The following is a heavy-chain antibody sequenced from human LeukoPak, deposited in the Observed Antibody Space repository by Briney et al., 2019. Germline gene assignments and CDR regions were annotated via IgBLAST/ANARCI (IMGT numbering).Heavy chain of an antibody. CDR1: GFTFSNYW. CDR2: IQQDESER. CDR3: ARDKVVGATYFDY. D-gene: IGHD1-26*01. V-gene: IGHV3-7*01. J-gene: IGHJ4*02. Sequence: PGRSLRLSCAASGFTFSNYWMSWVRQAPGKGLEWVANIQQDESERYYVDSVKGRFTISRDNAKNSLYLQMNSLRAEDTAAYYCARDKVVGATYFDYWGQGTLVTVSS.